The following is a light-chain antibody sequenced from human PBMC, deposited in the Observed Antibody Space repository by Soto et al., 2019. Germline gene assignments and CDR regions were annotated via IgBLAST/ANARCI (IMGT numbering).Light chain of an antibody. Sequence: EIVLTQSPATLSVSPGERATLSCRASHSAASAVAWYQQKPGQAPRLLIYDASTRATGIPARFSGSGSATEFTITISSLQSEDVAVYSCQQYRDWPLTFGGGTKVDLK. CDR1: HSAASA. CDR3: QQYRDWPLT. V-gene: IGKV3-15*01. J-gene: IGKJ4*01. CDR2: DAS.